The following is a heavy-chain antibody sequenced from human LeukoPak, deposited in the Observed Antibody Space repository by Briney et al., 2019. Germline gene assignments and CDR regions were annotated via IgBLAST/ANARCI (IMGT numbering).Heavy chain of an antibody. CDR2: INPNSGGT. Sequence: ASVKVSCKASGYTFTGYYMHWVRQAPGQGLEWMGWINPNSGGTNYAQKFQGRVTMTRDTSISTAYMELSRLRSDDTAVYYCARFSPIAAAGKYFQHWGQGTLVTVSS. V-gene: IGHV1-2*02. D-gene: IGHD6-13*01. CDR3: ARFSPIAAAGKYFQH. J-gene: IGHJ1*01. CDR1: GYTFTGYY.